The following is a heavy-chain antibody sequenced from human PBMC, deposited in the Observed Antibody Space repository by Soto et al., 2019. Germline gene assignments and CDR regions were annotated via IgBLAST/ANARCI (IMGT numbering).Heavy chain of an antibody. CDR2: IYAGDSDT. V-gene: IGHV5-51*01. Sequence: GESLKISCKGSGYSFSNYWIAWVRQMPGKGLEWMGTIYAGDSDTTYSPPSQGQITISVDRSLNTAYLQWSSLKASDTALYYCGRLGTIGAYYFDYWGQGTLVTVSS. D-gene: IGHD5-12*01. CDR1: GYSFSNYW. CDR3: GRLGTIGAYYFDY. J-gene: IGHJ4*02.